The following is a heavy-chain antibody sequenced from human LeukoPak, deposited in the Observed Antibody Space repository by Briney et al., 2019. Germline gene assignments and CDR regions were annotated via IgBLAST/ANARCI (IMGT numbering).Heavy chain of an antibody. CDR3: AMEEAVAGSKGY. CDR2: IYHSGST. J-gene: IGHJ4*02. D-gene: IGHD6-19*01. V-gene: IGHV4-38-2*01. Sequence: SETLSLTCAVSGYSISSGYYWGWIRQPPGKVLEWIGSIYHSGSTYYNPSLKSRVTISVDTSKNQFSLKLSSVTAADTAVYYCAMEEAVAGSKGYWGQGTLVTVSS. CDR1: GYSISSGYY.